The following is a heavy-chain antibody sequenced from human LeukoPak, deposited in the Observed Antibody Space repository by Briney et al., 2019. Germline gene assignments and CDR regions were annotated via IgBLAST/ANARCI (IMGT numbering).Heavy chain of an antibody. V-gene: IGHV4-31*03. CDR3: ARVAYPNWFDP. CDR1: GGSISSGGYY. D-gene: IGHD3-16*01. J-gene: IGHJ5*02. Sequence: SETPSLTCTVSGGSISSGGYYWSWIRQHPGKGLEWIGYIYYSGSTYYNPSLKSRVTISVDTSKNQFSLKLSSVTAVDTAVYYCARVAYPNWFDPWGQGTLVTVSS. CDR2: IYYSGST.